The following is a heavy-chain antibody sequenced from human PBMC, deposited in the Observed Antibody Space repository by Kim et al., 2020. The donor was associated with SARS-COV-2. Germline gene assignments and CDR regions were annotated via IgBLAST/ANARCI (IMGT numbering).Heavy chain of an antibody. V-gene: IGHV3-23*01. D-gene: IGHD2-2*01. CDR3: AKELLDRRYQYYFDY. J-gene: IGHJ4*02. Sequence: DSVKGRFTISRDNSKNTLYLQMNSLRAEDTAVYYCAKELLDRRYQYYFDYWGQGTLVTVSS.